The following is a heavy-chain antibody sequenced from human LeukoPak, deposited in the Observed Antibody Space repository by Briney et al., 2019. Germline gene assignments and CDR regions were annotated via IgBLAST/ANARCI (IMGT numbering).Heavy chain of an antibody. CDR2: INNSVRT. V-gene: IGHV4-4*08. CDR1: GDSMSY. CDR3: ARPARSCSGGSCTSDWYFGL. J-gene: IGHJ2*01. D-gene: IGHD2-15*01. Sequence: SETLSLTCTVSSGDSMSYWTWIRQSPGKGLEWIGYIAYINNSVRTNYNPSLKSRISISIDTSKNQFSLNVTSVTAADTAIYYCARPARSCSGGSCTSDWYFGLWGRGTLVTVSS.